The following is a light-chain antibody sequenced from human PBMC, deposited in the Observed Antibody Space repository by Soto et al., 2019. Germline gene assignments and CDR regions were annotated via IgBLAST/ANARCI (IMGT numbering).Light chain of an antibody. CDR1: QVISNY. V-gene: IGKV1-27*01. Sequence: DTLITQSTPSLRASDEDRVTLTCLGSQVISNYLAWYQQKSGKDPKLLIYAASTLQSGVPSRFSGSGSGTEFTLTISSLQPEDFATYYCQQRNSYPITFGQGTRLEIK. J-gene: IGKJ5*01. CDR2: AAS. CDR3: QQRNSYPIT.